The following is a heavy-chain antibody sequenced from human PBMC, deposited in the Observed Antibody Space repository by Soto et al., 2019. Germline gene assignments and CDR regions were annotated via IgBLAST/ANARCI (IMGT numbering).Heavy chain of an antibody. CDR3: ARKDYYGSGISPRLVRYYGMDV. CDR1: GGTFSSYA. Sequence: ASVKVSCKASGGTFSSYAISWVRQAPGQGLEWMGGIIPIFGTANYAQKFQGRVTITADESTSTAYMELSSLRSEDTAVYYCARKDYYGSGISPRLVRYYGMDVWGQGTTVTVSS. D-gene: IGHD3-10*01. V-gene: IGHV1-69*13. J-gene: IGHJ6*02. CDR2: IIPIFGTA.